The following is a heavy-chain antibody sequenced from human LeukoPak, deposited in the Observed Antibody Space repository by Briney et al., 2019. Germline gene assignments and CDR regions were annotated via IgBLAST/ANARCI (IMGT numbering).Heavy chain of an antibody. J-gene: IGHJ4*02. CDR2: IQTSGST. CDR3: ARGHSGSYYGY. V-gene: IGHV4-4*07. CDR1: GSXINNFY. D-gene: IGHD1-26*01. Sequence: SETLSLTCTVSGSXINNFYCTWIRQPAGKGPEWIGRIQTSGSTNYNPSLKSRVTMSLDTSKNQFSLSLSSVTAADTAVYYCARGHSGSYYGYWGQGTLVTVSS.